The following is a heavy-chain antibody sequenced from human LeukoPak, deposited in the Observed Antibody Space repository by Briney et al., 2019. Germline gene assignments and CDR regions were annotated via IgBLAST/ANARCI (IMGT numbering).Heavy chain of an antibody. Sequence: ASVKVSCKASGYTFTGYYMHWVRQAPGQGLEWMGRINPNSGGTNYAQKFQGRVSMPRDTSSSTAYMELSRLRSDDTAVYYCARELGYCSSPSCYAFDYWGQGTLVTVSS. D-gene: IGHD2-2*01. CDR2: INPNSGGT. J-gene: IGHJ4*02. V-gene: IGHV1-2*06. CDR3: ARELGYCSSPSCYAFDY. CDR1: GYTFTGYY.